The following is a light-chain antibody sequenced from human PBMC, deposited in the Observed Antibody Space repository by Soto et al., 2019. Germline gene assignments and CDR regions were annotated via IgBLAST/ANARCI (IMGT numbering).Light chain of an antibody. CDR1: SSNIGSYT. CDR2: SNS. Sequence: QPVLIQPPSASGTPGQMVTVSCSGGSSNIGSYTVNWYQQLPGAAPKLLIYSNSQRPSGVPDRFSASKSGTSASLAISGLQSEDEAEYYCAAWDDSLNGYVFGPGTKLTVL. CDR3: AAWDDSLNGYV. J-gene: IGLJ1*01. V-gene: IGLV1-44*01.